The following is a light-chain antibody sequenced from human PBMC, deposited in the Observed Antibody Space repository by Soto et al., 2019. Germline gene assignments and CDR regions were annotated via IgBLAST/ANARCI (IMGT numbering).Light chain of an antibody. CDR1: QSISVW. CDR3: QQYNSYSWT. CDR2: DAS. J-gene: IGKJ1*01. Sequence: DIQMTQSPSTLFASVGERVTMTCRASQSISVWMAWYQQKPGRAPKLLIYDASNLESGVPSRFSGSGSGTEFTLAISSLQPDDFATYYCQQYNSYSWTFGQGTKVEIK. V-gene: IGKV1-5*01.